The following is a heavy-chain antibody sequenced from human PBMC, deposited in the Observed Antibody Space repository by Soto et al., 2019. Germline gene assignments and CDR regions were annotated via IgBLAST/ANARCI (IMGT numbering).Heavy chain of an antibody. D-gene: IGHD2-2*01. CDR3: SFAPNWTYQLTRY. CDR1: GYTFSSQY. V-gene: IGHV1-46*01. Sequence: QVQLEQSGAEVKKPGASVKVSCKASGYTFSSQYMNWVRQAPGQGLEWMGIINPSGGSTSSAQKFQGRLTLTRDISTSTFYMELSSLRSEDTAVYYCSFAPNWTYQLTRYWGRGTQVTVSS. J-gene: IGHJ4*02. CDR2: INPSGGST.